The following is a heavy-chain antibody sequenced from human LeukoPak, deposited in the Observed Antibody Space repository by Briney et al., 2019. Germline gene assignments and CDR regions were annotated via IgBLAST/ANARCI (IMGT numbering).Heavy chain of an antibody. J-gene: IGHJ6*04. CDR1: GFTFSSYA. Sequence: GGSLRLSCAASGFTFSSYAMHWVRQAPGKWLEWVAVISYDGSNKYYADSVKGRFTISRDNSKNTLYLQMNSLRAEDTAVYYCARDAADYYYGMDVWGKGTTVTVSS. V-gene: IGHV3-30*04. CDR3: ARDAADYYYGMDV. D-gene: IGHD6-25*01. CDR2: ISYDGSNK.